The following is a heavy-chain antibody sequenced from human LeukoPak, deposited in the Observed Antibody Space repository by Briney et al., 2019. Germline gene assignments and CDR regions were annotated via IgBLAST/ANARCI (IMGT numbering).Heavy chain of an antibody. CDR2: INHSGST. V-gene: IGHV4-34*01. CDR3: ARHRPAAAFDY. D-gene: IGHD6-13*01. Sequence: SETLSLTCAVYGGSFSGYYWSWIRQPPGKGLEWIGEINHSGSTNYNPSLKSRVTISVDTSKNQFSLKLSSVTAADTAVYYCARHRPAAAFDYWGQGTLVTVSS. J-gene: IGHJ4*02. CDR1: GGSFSGYY.